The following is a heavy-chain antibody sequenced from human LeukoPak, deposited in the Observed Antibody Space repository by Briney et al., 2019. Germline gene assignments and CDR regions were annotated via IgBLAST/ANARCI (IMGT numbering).Heavy chain of an antibody. J-gene: IGHJ4*02. D-gene: IGHD6-13*01. CDR2: VKQDGSVK. CDR1: GFTFSNFW. Sequence: PGGSLRLSCAASGFTFSNFWMSWVRQAPGKGLKWVANVKQDGSVKYYVDSVKGRFTISRDNAENSLYLQMNSLRVEDTAVYYCATSTEAAGSGWGQGTLVTVSS. CDR3: ATSTEAAGSG. V-gene: IGHV3-7*03.